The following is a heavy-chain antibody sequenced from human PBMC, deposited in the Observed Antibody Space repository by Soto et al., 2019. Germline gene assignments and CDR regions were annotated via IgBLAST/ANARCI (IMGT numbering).Heavy chain of an antibody. CDR1: GGSISSYY. D-gene: IGHD3-10*01. Sequence: PSETLSLTCTVSGGSISSYYWSWIRQPPGKGLEWIGYIYYSGSTNYNPSLKSRVTISVDTSKNQFSLKLNSMTAADTAVYYCARHNYGSASTYFDYWGQGTLVTVS. V-gene: IGHV4-59*08. CDR2: IYYSGST. CDR3: ARHNYGSASTYFDY. J-gene: IGHJ4*02.